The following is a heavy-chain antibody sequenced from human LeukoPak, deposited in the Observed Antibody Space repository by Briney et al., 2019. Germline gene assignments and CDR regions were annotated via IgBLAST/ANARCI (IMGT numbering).Heavy chain of an antibody. CDR2: IKLDGSEK. CDR3: ARDQYDTWSRRGNFDS. J-gene: IGHJ4*02. CDR1: GFTFGKYW. D-gene: IGHD3-3*01. Sequence: GGSLRLSCVASGFTFGKYWMSWVRQAPGKGLEWVANIKLDGSEKNYVDSVKGRFTISRDNTKNSLYLQMNGLRVEDTAVFYCARDQYDTWSRRGNFDSWGQGTLVIVSS. V-gene: IGHV3-7*03.